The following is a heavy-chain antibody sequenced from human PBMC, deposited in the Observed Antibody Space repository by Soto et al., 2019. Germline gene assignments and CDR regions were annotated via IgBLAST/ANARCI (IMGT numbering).Heavy chain of an antibody. Sequence: QVQLVESGGALVKPGGSLRLSCAASGFNFSDFYISWIRQAPGKGLEWVSFISATGETTYYAESVKGRFTISRDNAQKSLYLHMNSMRDDDTSMYYCVSQRPVSRRKYYFHFCGQGTLVTVSS. CDR2: ISATGETT. CDR3: VSQRPVSRRKYYFHF. CDR1: GFNFSDFY. D-gene: IGHD2-2*01. J-gene: IGHJ4*02. V-gene: IGHV3-11*01.